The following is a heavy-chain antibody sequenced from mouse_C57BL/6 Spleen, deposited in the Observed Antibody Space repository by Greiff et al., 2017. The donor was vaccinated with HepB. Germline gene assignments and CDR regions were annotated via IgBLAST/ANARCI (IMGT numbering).Heavy chain of an antibody. J-gene: IGHJ3*01. CDR2: INYDGSST. CDR1: GFTFSDYY. V-gene: IGHV5-16*01. CDR3: AASLYYGNYPFAY. Sequence: EVQLVESEGGLVQPGSSMKLSCTASGFTFSDYYMAWVRQVPEKGLEWVANINYDGSSTYYLDSLKSRFIISRANAKNILYLQMSSLKSEDTATYFCAASLYYGNYPFAYWGQGTLVTVSA. D-gene: IGHD2-1*01.